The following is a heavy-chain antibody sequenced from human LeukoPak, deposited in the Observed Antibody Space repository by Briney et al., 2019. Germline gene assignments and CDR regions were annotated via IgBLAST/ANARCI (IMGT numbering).Heavy chain of an antibody. CDR2: INQSGRT. CDR1: GGSFSGYY. V-gene: IGHV4-34*01. CDR3: ARGWFGFWHNSYLDDNAFDV. D-gene: IGHD3-10*01. J-gene: IGHJ3*01. Sequence: SETLSLTCAVYGGSFSGYYWSWLRQVPGKGLEWLGEINQSGRTNYNPSLKSRVTISVDPSKNQISLNLSFVTATDTAVYYCARGWFGFWHNSYLDDNAFDVWGPGTMVTVSS.